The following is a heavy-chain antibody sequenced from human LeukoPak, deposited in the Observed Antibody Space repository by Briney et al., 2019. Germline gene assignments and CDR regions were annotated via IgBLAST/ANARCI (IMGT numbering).Heavy chain of an antibody. V-gene: IGHV3-30-3*01. J-gene: IGHJ3*02. CDR2: ISYDGSNK. CDR1: GFTFSSYA. D-gene: IGHD6-13*01. CDR3: ARDRSSSWSALDI. Sequence: GGSLRLSCAASGFTFSSYAMHWVRQAPGKGLEWVALISYDGSNKYYADSVKGRFTISRDNSKNTLYLQMNSLRAEDTAVYYCARDRSSSWSALDIWGQGTMVTVSS.